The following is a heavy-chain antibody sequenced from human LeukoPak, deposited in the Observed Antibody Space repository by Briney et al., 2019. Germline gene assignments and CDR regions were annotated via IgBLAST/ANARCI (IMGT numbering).Heavy chain of an antibody. CDR2: IYYSGST. D-gene: IGHD3-22*01. Sequence: SETLSLTCSVSGGSISSGDYYWSWIRQPPGKGLGWIGYIYYSGSTYYNPSLKSRVTISVDTSKNQFSLKLSSVTAADTAVYYCAKDSTGYHDAFDIWGQGTMVTVSS. J-gene: IGHJ3*02. V-gene: IGHV4-30-4*01. CDR3: AKDSTGYHDAFDI. CDR1: GGSISSGDYY.